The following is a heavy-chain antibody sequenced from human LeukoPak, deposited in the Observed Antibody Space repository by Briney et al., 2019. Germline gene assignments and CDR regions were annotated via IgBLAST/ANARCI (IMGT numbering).Heavy chain of an antibody. CDR3: ARGRIQLWSLVPYYFDY. CDR2: INHSGST. CDR1: GGSISSGGYY. Sequence: SETLSLTCTVSGGSISSGGYYWSWIRQPPGKGLEWIGEINHSGSTNYNPSLKSRVTISVDTSKNQFSLKLSSVTAADTAVYYCARGRIQLWSLVPYYFDYWGQGALVTVSS. D-gene: IGHD5-18*01. V-gene: IGHV4-39*07. J-gene: IGHJ4*02.